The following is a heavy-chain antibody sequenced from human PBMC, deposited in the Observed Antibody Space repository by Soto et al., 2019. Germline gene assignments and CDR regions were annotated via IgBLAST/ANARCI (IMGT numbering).Heavy chain of an antibody. CDR3: AKDIRSGGYSPFDY. Sequence: EVQLVESGGGLVQPGGSLRLSCAVSGFTFDDYAMHWVRQAPGKGLEWVSGLNWNSATIAYADSVKGRFTISRDNAKRSLYLQMNSLRAEDTALYYCAKDIRSGGYSPFDYWGQGTLVTVSS. V-gene: IGHV3-9*01. J-gene: IGHJ4*02. CDR2: LNWNSATI. D-gene: IGHD3-22*01. CDR1: GFTFDDYA.